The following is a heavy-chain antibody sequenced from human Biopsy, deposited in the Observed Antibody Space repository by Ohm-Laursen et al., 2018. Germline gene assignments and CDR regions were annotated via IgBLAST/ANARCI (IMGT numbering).Heavy chain of an antibody. CDR1: GYSFNNYG. Sequence: AASVKVSCKPSGYSFNNYGINWVRQAPGQGLEWMGRISGYNGNTKYAQKFQGRVTMTTDTSTSAVYMEVRSLRSDDTAVYYCARVALPLYLDNWGQGTRVTVSS. V-gene: IGHV1-18*01. D-gene: IGHD2-21*01. CDR2: ISGYNGNT. J-gene: IGHJ4*02. CDR3: ARVALPLYLDN.